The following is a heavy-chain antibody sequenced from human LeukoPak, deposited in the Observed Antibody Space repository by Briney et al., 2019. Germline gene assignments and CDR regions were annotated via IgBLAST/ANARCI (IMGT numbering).Heavy chain of an antibody. CDR2: VFYTGKT. CDR1: GGSVSTSDYY. V-gene: IGHV4-39*07. Sequence: SETLSLTCTVSGGSVSTSDYYWGWIRQSPVKGLEWIGDVFYTGKTNYNPSLRGRATITIDTSKNQFSLKLTYVTAADSAVYYCARFFDSWGQGTLVTVPS. J-gene: IGHJ4*02. CDR3: ARFFDS.